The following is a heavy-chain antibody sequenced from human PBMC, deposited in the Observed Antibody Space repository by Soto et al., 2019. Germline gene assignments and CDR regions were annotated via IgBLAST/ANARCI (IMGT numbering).Heavy chain of an antibody. CDR2: IYYSGST. J-gene: IGHJ4*02. Sequence: SETLSLTCTVSGGSISSYYWSWIRQPPGKGVEWIGYIYYSGSTNYNPSLKSRVTISVDTSKNQFSLKLSSVTAADTAVYYCASSYCSSTSCYEGVFDYCGQGTLVTVSS. CDR1: GGSISSYY. V-gene: IGHV4-59*08. CDR3: ASSYCSSTSCYEGVFDY. D-gene: IGHD2-2*01.